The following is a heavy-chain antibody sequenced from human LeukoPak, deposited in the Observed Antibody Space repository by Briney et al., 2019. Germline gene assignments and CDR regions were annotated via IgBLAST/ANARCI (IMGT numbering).Heavy chain of an antibody. D-gene: IGHD6-19*01. CDR2: VYRSGSA. CDR1: NYSISSGYY. CDR3: ARVFSSGSYYYYYMDV. J-gene: IGHJ6*03. V-gene: IGHV4-38-2*02. Sequence: PSETLSLTCTVSNYSISSGYYWGWIRQPPGKGLEWIASVYRSGSAYYKSSLRSRVRISVDTSKNQFSLKLSSVTAADTAVYYCARVFSSGSYYYYYMDVSGKGTTVTISS.